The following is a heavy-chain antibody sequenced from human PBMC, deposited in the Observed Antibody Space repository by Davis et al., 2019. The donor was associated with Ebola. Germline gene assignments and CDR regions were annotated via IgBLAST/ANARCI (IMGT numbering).Heavy chain of an antibody. Sequence: AASVKVSCKASGGTFSSYAISWVRQAPGQGLEWMGGIIPIFGTANYAQKFQGRVTITADESTSTAYMELSSLRSEDTAVYYCASPAAGGYYYGMDVWGQGTTVTVSS. CDR1: GGTFSSYA. V-gene: IGHV1-69*13. D-gene: IGHD3-10*01. CDR2: IIPIFGTA. J-gene: IGHJ6*02. CDR3: ASPAAGGYYYGMDV.